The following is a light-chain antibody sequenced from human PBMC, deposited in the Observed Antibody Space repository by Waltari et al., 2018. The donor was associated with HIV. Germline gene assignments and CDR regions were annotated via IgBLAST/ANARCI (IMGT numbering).Light chain of an antibody. J-gene: IGKJ4*01. Sequence: EIVLTQSPGTLSLSPGARATLSCRASQSVRSASLAWYQQKPGQAPRLLIYGASSRASGIPDRFSGSGAVTDFILTISRLEPEDCAVYYCQQYAASPLTFGGGTKVEIK. CDR1: QSVRSAS. CDR2: GAS. CDR3: QQYAASPLT. V-gene: IGKV3-20*01.